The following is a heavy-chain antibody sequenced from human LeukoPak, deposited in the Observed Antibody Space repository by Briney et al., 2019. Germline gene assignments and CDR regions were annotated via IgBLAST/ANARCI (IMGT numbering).Heavy chain of an antibody. CDR3: ARVGIGDGEGAFDI. V-gene: IGHV1-2*02. Sequence: VASVKVSCKASGGTFSSYAISWVRQAPGQGLEWMGWINPNSGGTNYAQKFQGRVTMTRDTSISTAYMELSRLRSDDTAVYYCARVGIGDGEGAFDIWGQGTMVTVSS. CDR1: GGTFSSYA. D-gene: IGHD4-17*01. CDR2: INPNSGGT. J-gene: IGHJ3*02.